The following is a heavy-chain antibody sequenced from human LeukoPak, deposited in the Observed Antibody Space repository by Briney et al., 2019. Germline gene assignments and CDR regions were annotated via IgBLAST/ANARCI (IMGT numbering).Heavy chain of an antibody. CDR1: GFTFSSYA. Sequence: RLSCAASGFTFSSYAMSWVRQAPGKGLEWVSTITGTSGSKYYADSVKGRFTISRDNSKSTLYLQMNSLRDEDTAVYYCAKPSGWYPAFDYWGQGTLVTVSS. CDR3: AKPSGWYPAFDY. CDR2: ITGTSGSK. D-gene: IGHD6-19*01. J-gene: IGHJ4*02. V-gene: IGHV3-23*01.